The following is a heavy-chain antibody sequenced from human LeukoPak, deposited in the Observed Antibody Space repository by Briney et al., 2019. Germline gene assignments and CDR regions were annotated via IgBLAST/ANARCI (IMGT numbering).Heavy chain of an antibody. V-gene: IGHV1-69*04. D-gene: IGHD3-10*01. Sequence: ASVKVSCKASGGTFSTNAISWVRQAPGQGLESMGRIIPIFDIANYAQKFQGRVTITADKSTSTAYMELSSLRSEDTAVYYCARDMGDGGYNYGMDVWGQGTTVTVSS. J-gene: IGHJ6*02. CDR3: ARDMGDGGYNYGMDV. CDR2: IIPIFDIA. CDR1: GGTFSTNA.